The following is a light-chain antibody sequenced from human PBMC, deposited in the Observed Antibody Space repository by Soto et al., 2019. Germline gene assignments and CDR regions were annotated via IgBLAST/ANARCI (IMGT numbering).Light chain of an antibody. Sequence: QSVLTQLPSVSGAPGQRVTISCTGSSSNIGAGYDVHWYQQLPGTAPKLLIYGNSNRPSGVPDRFSGSKSGTSASLAITGLQAEDEADYSCQSYHSSLSGYVFGTGTKLTVL. CDR2: GNS. CDR1: SSNIGAGYD. V-gene: IGLV1-40*01. CDR3: QSYHSSLSGYV. J-gene: IGLJ1*01.